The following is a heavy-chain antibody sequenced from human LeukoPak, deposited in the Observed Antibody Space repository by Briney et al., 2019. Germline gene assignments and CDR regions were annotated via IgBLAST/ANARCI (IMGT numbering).Heavy chain of an antibody. CDR3: ARVEASGYDYGAFDY. CDR1: GFTFSSYG. V-gene: IGHV3-30*02. D-gene: IGHD5-12*01. J-gene: IGHJ4*02. CDR2: IRYDGSNK. Sequence: GGSLRLSCAASGFTFSSYGMHWVRQAPGKGLEWVAFIRYDGSNKYYADSVKGRFTISRDNSKNTLYLQMNSLRAEDTAVYYCARVEASGYDYGAFDYWGQGTLVTVSS.